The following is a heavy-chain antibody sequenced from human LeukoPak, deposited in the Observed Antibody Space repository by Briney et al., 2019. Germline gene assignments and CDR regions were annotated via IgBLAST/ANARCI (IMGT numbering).Heavy chain of an antibody. J-gene: IGHJ6*02. CDR3: ARSEGDRKYYYYYYGMDV. V-gene: IGHV1-46*01. CDR2: INPSGGST. CDR1: RYTFTSYY. D-gene: IGHD3-16*01. Sequence: ASVKVSCKASRYTFTSYYMHWVRQAPGQGLEWMGIINPSGGSTSYAQKFQGRVTMTRDTSTSTVYMELSSLRSEDTAVYYCARSEGDRKYYYYYYGMDVWGQGTTVTVSS.